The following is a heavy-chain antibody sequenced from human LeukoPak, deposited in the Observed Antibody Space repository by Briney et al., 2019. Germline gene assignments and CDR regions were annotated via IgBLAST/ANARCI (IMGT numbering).Heavy chain of an antibody. CDR3: ATDLTCSSTSCYVDY. D-gene: IGHD2-2*01. V-gene: IGHV1-24*01. J-gene: IGHJ4*02. CDR2: FGPEDGET. Sequence: GASVKVSCKVSGYTLTELSMHWVRQAPGKGLEWMGSFGPEDGETIYAQKFQGRVTMTEDTSTDTAYMELSSLRSEDTAIYYCATDLTCSSTSCYVDYWGQGTLVTVSS. CDR1: GYTLTELS.